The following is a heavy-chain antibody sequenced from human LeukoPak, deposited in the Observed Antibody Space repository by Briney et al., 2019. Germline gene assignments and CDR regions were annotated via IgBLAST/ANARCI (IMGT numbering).Heavy chain of an antibody. J-gene: IGHJ4*02. V-gene: IGHV1-2*02. Sequence: GASVTVSCKASGYTFTDYYMRWVRQAPGQGFEWMGWINPNSGDTNYAQKFQGRVTMTRDTSISTAHMELSRLRSDDTAVYYCARANFLYCSSTTCLFDYWGQGTLVIVSS. CDR1: GYTFTDYY. CDR2: INPNSGDT. D-gene: IGHD2-2*01. CDR3: ARANFLYCSSTTCLFDY.